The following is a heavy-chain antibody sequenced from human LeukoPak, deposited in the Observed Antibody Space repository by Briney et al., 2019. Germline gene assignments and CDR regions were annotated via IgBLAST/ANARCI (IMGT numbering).Heavy chain of an antibody. D-gene: IGHD2-2*02. CDR1: GFTFSNYW. V-gene: IGHV3-23*01. CDR2: ISATGGGA. J-gene: IGHJ4*02. Sequence: PGGSLRLSCAASGFTFSNYWMSWVRQAPGKGLEWVSTISATGGGAYYADSVKGRFTISRDNSKDTLSLQMNTLRAEDTAVYYCAKAIVVVPAAIKSAFDYWGQGTLVTVSS. CDR3: AKAIVVVPAAIKSAFDY.